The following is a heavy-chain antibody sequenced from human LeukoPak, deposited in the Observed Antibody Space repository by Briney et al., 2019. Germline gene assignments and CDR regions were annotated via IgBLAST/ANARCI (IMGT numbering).Heavy chain of an antibody. D-gene: IGHD4-23*01. Sequence: SETLSLTCTVSGGSISSWTYDWGWIRQPPGKGLEWIGTIYYGGTNYYNPSLKSRVTISVDTSKNQFSLNLNSVTAADTAVYYCAYGSNSAADHWGQGTLVTVSS. J-gene: IGHJ4*02. CDR1: GGSISSWTYD. CDR3: AYGSNSAADH. V-gene: IGHV4-39*01. CDR2: IYYGGTN.